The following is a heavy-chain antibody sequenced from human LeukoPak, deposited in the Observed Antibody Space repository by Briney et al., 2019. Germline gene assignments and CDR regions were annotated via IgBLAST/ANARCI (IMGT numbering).Heavy chain of an antibody. V-gene: IGHV3-23*01. CDR2: ISGSGGST. D-gene: IGHD3-3*01. Sequence: GGSLRLSCAASGFTFSSYAMSWVRQAPGKGLEWVSAISGSGGSTYYADSVKGRFTISRDNSENTLYLQMNSLRAEDTAVYYCAKRWDYDFWSGYPPRDWFDPWGQGTLVTVSS. J-gene: IGHJ5*02. CDR3: AKRWDYDFWSGYPPRDWFDP. CDR1: GFTFSSYA.